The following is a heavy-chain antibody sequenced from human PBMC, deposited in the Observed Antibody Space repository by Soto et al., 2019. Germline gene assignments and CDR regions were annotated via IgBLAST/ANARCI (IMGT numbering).Heavy chain of an antibody. Sequence: EVQLLESGGGLVQPGGSLRLSCAVSGFTFSSYVMSWVRQAPGKGLEWVASISGSAETTYYRDSVKGRFTISRDNSKNTLYLQMNSLRAKDTAVYHCAKATNFGVGTNYNNNYGMDVWGQGTSVIVSS. V-gene: IGHV3-23*01. J-gene: IGHJ6*02. CDR1: GFTFSSYV. CDR2: ISGSAETT. CDR3: AKATNFGVGTNYNNNYGMDV. D-gene: IGHD3-3*01.